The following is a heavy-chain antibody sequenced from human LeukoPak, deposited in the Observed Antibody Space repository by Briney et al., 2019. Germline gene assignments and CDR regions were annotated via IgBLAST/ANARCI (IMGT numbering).Heavy chain of an antibody. CDR3: ARSAEYYDFWSGPFDY. J-gene: IGHJ4*02. D-gene: IGHD3-3*01. V-gene: IGHV5-51*01. Sequence: GESLKISCKGSGYSLTSYWIGWVRQMPGKGPEWMGIIYPGDSDTRYSPSFQGQVTISADKSISTAYLQWSSLKASDTAMYYCARSAEYYDFWSGPFDYWGQGTLVTVSS. CDR1: GYSLTSYW. CDR2: IYPGDSDT.